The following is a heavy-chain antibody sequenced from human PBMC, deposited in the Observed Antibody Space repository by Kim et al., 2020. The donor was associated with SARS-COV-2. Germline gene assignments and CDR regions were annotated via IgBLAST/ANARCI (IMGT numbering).Heavy chain of an antibody. D-gene: IGHD3-22*01. J-gene: IGHJ4*01. CDR2: ISGSGGSS. CDR1: GFTFSSYA. Sequence: GGSLRLSCAASGFTFSSYAMGWVRQAPGKGLEWVSGISGSGGSSYHADSVKGRFTISRDNSKNTVYLQMNSLRAEDTAVYYCAKDNDHYDSSGYYKDYWGHGTLVTVSS. V-gene: IGHV3-23*01. CDR3: AKDNDHYDSSGYYKDY.